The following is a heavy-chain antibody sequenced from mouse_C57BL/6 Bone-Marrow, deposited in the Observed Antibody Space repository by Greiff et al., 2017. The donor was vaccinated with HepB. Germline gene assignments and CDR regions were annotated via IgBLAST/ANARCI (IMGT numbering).Heavy chain of an antibody. V-gene: IGHV5-17*01. CDR3: ARKLSAMDY. J-gene: IGHJ4*01. CDR1: GFTFRDYG. Sequence: EVKLMESGGGLVKPGGSLKLSCAASGFTFRDYGMHWVRQAPEKGLEWVAYISSGSSTIYYADTVKGRFTISRDNAKNTLFLQMTSLRSEDTAMYYCARKLSAMDYWGQGTSVTVSS. CDR2: ISSGSSTI.